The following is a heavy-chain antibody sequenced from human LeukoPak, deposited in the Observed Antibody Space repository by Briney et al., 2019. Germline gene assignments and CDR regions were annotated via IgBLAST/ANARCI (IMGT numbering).Heavy chain of an antibody. CDR2: INHSGST. V-gene: IGHV4-34*01. J-gene: IGHJ4*02. D-gene: IGHD5/OR15-5a*01. CDR1: GGSISSYY. CDR3: ARNFRGGSTYLDY. Sequence: SETLSLTCTVSGGSISSYYWSWIRQPPGKGLEWIGEINHSGSTNYNPSLKSRVTISVDTSKNQFSLKLSSVTAADTAVYYCARNFRGGSTYLDYWGQGTLVTVSS.